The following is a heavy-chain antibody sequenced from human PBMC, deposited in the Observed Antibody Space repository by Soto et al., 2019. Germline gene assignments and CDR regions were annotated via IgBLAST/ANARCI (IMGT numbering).Heavy chain of an antibody. CDR2: MNPNSGGT. CDR1: GYTFSGYF. Sequence: QVQLVQSGADVKKPGASVKVSCKTSGYTFSGYFMHWLRQAPGPGLEWMGWMNPNSGGTDYAQNFQGRVSMTWDTSISTAYIELSRLRSDDTAIYYCAKGYYSSSWRVFDYWGQGTLVTVSS. J-gene: IGHJ4*02. D-gene: IGHD6-13*01. CDR3: AKGYYSSSWRVFDY. V-gene: IGHV1-2*02.